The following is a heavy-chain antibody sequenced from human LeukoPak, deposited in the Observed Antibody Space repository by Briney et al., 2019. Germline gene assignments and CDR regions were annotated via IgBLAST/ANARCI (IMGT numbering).Heavy chain of an antibody. D-gene: IGHD1-14*01. J-gene: IGHJ4*02. Sequence: GGSLRLSCAASGFTFDDYGMSWVRQAPGKGLEWVSRIKSDGTSTSYADSVKGRFSISRDNAKNTLYLQMNSLRAEDTAVYYCAKPARTDYTDYWGQGTLVTVSS. CDR3: AKPARTDYTDY. V-gene: IGHV3-74*01. CDR2: IKSDGTST. CDR1: GFTFDDYG.